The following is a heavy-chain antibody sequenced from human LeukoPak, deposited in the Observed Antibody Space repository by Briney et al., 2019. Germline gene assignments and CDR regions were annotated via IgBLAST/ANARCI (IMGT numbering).Heavy chain of an antibody. CDR1: GDSVSSNSAA. J-gene: IGHJ6*02. CDR2: TYYRSKWYN. CDR3: ARGSSNQYYYGMDV. D-gene: IGHD6-13*01. V-gene: IGHV6-1*01. Sequence: SQTLSLTCAISGDSVSSNSAAWNWITQSPSRGLEWLARTYYRSKWYNGYAVSVKSRIIINPDTSKNQFSLQLNSVTPEDTAGYYCARGSSNQYYYGMDVWGQGTTVTVCS.